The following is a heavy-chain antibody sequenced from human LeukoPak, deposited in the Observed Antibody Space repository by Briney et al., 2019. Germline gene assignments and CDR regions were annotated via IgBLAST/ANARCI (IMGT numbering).Heavy chain of an antibody. Sequence: GGSLRLSCAASGFTFDDYAMHWVRQAPGKGLEWVSGISWNSGSIGYADSVKGRFTISRDNAKSSLYLQMNSLRAEDTALYYCEKDMGGFLLWENVFDIWGKGKMVTVFS. CDR3: EKDMGGFLLWENVFDI. CDR1: GFTFDDYA. V-gene: IGHV3-9*01. J-gene: IGHJ3*02. D-gene: IGHD3-10*01. CDR2: ISWNSGSI.